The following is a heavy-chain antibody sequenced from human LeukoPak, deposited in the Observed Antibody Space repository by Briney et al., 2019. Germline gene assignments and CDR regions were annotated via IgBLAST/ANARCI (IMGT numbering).Heavy chain of an antibody. J-gene: IGHJ6*02. CDR3: ASSPQTLWFGELLHYYYYGMDV. Sequence: PGGSLRLSCAASGFTFSSYWMSWVRQAPGKGLEWVANIKQDGSEKYYVDSVKGRFTISRDNAKNSLYLQMNSLRAEDTAVYYCASSPQTLWFGELLHYYYYGMDVWGQGTTVTVSS. CDR1: GFTFSSYW. CDR2: IKQDGSEK. V-gene: IGHV3-7*01. D-gene: IGHD3-10*01.